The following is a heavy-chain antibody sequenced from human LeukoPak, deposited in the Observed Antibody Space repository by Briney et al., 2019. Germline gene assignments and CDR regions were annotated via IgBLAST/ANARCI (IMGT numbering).Heavy chain of an antibody. Sequence: PSETLSLTCAVYGGSLSGYYWSWIRQPPGKGLEWIGEINHSGSTNYNPSLKSRVTISVDTSKNQFSLMLSSVTAADTAVYYCAREPRRSGTEIGAFDIWGRGTMVTVSS. CDR3: AREPRRSGTEIGAFDI. D-gene: IGHD1-1*01. V-gene: IGHV4-34*01. CDR1: GGSLSGYY. J-gene: IGHJ3*02. CDR2: INHSGST.